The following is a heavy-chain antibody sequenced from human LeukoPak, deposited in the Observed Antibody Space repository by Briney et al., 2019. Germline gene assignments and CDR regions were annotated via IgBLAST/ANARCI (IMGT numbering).Heavy chain of an antibody. Sequence: GGSLRLSCAASGFTFSSYAMSWVRQAPGKGLEWVSVISGSGGNTYYADSVKGRFTTSRDNSKNTLYLQMNSLRAEDTAVYYCAKDYYALLWFGEFNRKYYFDYWGQGTLVTVSS. CDR2: ISGSGGNT. J-gene: IGHJ4*02. D-gene: IGHD3-10*01. V-gene: IGHV3-23*01. CDR1: GFTFSSYA. CDR3: AKDYYALLWFGEFNRKYYFDY.